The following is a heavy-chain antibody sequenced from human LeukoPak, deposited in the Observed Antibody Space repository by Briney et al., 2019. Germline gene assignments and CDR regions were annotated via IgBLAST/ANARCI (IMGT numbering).Heavy chain of an antibody. CDR3: ARADDLVANNYFDY. Sequence: ASVKVSCKASGYTFTSYGISWVRQAPGQGLEWMGWISAYNGNTNYAQKLQGRVTMTTDTSTSTAYMERRSLRSDDTALYYCARADDLVANNYFDYWGQGTLVTVSS. D-gene: IGHD5-12*01. V-gene: IGHV1-18*01. J-gene: IGHJ4*02. CDR2: ISAYNGNT. CDR1: GYTFTSYG.